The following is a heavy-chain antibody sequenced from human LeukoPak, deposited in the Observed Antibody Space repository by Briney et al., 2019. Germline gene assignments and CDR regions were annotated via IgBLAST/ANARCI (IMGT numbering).Heavy chain of an antibody. V-gene: IGHV3-23*01. CDR3: GSDPNGDYVGALGY. CDR1: GFSVSSYA. CDR2: VTGGGDGT. J-gene: IGHJ4*01. D-gene: IGHD2-8*01. Sequence: GGSLRLSCVASGFSVSSYALAWVRQTPGKGLEWVSAVTGGGDGTHYIDSVKGRFTISRDNSKNTIYLQMNSLRAEDTAIYFCGSDPNGDYVGALGYWGRGTLVTVSS.